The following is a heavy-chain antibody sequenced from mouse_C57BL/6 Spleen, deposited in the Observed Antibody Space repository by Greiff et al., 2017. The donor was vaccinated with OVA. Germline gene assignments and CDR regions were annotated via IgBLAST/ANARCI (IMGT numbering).Heavy chain of an antibody. CDR3: ARGSYEGGY. J-gene: IGHJ3*01. CDR1: GYAFSSSW. D-gene: IGHD2-12*01. Sequence: QVQLQQSGPELVKPGASVKISCKASGYAFSSSWMNWVKQRPGKGLEWIGRIYPGDGDTNYNGKFKGKATLTADKSSSTAYMQLSSLTSEDSAVYFCARGSYEGGYWGQGTLVTVSA. V-gene: IGHV1-82*01. CDR2: IYPGDGDT.